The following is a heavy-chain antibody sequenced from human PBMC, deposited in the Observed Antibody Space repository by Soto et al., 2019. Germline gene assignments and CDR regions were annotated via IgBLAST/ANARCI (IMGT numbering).Heavy chain of an antibody. CDR2: ISSRSSYT. J-gene: IGHJ3*02. V-gene: IGHV3-11*05. Sequence: GGSLRLSCEGSGFTLSDYYMSWIRQAAGKGLEWVSNISSRSSYTNYGDSVKGRFTISRDNAKNSLYLQMNSLRAEDTAVYYCARVRGITMIVVAHAFDIWGQGTMVTVSS. CDR3: ARVRGITMIVVAHAFDI. D-gene: IGHD3-22*01. CDR1: GFTLSDYY.